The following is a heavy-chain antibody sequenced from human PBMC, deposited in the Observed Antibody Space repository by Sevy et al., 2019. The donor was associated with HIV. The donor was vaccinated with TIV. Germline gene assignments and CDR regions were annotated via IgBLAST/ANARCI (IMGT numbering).Heavy chain of an antibody. CDR1: GGSFSGYY. D-gene: IGHD2-2*01. CDR2: INHSGST. V-gene: IGHV4-34*01. J-gene: IGHJ3*02. CDR3: ASHCSSTSCSHAFDI. Sequence: SETLSLTCAVYGGSFSGYYWSWIRQPPGKGLEWIGEINHSGSTNYNPSLKSRVTISVDTSKSQFSLKLSSVTAADTAVYYCASHCSSTSCSHAFDIWGQWTMVTVSS.